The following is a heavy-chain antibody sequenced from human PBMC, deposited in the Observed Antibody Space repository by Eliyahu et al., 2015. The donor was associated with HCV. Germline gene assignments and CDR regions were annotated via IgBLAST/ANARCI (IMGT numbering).Heavy chain of an antibody. CDR3: ARGSDS. J-gene: IGHJ4*02. V-gene: IGHV3-74*01. CDR2: INWDGGIT. Sequence: EVQLVEPGGGLVQPGGSLRLSCAASGFTFRNYWMYWVRQAPGMGLVXVSRINWDGGITGYADSVKGRFTVSRDNAKNTLDLQMNNLRVDDTAVYFCARGSDSWGQGTVVTVSS. CDR1: GFTFRNYW.